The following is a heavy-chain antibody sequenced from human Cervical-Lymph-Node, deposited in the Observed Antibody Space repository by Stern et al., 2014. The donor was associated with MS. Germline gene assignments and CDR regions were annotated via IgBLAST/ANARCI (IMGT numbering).Heavy chain of an antibody. CDR2: TYTSGST. CDR3: ARGYSSGWDYFDY. CDR1: GGSISSGSHY. Sequence: QLQLQESGPGLVKPSQTLSLTCTVSGGSISSGSHYWSWIRQPARKGLEWIGRTYTSGSTNYNPSLKNRVTISVDTSKNQFSRKGSSVTAADTAVYYCARGYSSGWDYFDYWGQGTLVTVSS. D-gene: IGHD6-19*01. J-gene: IGHJ4*02. V-gene: IGHV4-61*02.